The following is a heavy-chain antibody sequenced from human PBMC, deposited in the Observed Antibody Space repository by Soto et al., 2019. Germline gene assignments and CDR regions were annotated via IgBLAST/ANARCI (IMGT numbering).Heavy chain of an antibody. CDR2: ISSSGSTI. Sequence: QVQLVESGGGLVKPGGSLRLSCAASGFTFSDYYMSWIRQAPGKGLEWVSYISSSGSTIYYADSVKGRFPISRDNAKNSLYLQMNSLRAEDTAVYYCARPRLPAAMPFVCMAVWGKGTTVTVPS. CDR1: GFTFSDYY. J-gene: IGHJ6*03. D-gene: IGHD2-2*01. CDR3: ARPRLPAAMPFVCMAV. V-gene: IGHV3-11*01.